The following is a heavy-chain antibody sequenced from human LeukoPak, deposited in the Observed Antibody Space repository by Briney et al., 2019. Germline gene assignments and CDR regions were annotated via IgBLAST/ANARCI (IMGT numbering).Heavy chain of an antibody. D-gene: IGHD4-23*01. CDR2: IRYDGSEK. CDR1: GFTFSNYN. Sequence: PGGSLRLSCAASGFTFSNYNMHWVRQAPGKGLEWVAFIRYDGSEKYYADSVKGRFTISRDNSKNTLYLQMKSLRPEDTAVYYCATNSVPEFWGQGNLVTVSS. CDR3: ATNSVPEF. J-gene: IGHJ4*02. V-gene: IGHV3-30*02.